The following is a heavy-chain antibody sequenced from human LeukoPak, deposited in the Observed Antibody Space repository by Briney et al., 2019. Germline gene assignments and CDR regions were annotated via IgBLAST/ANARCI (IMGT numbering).Heavy chain of an antibody. D-gene: IGHD3-16*02. CDR2: IYSGGST. CDR3: AKDYRMIAFGGVIGIDAFDI. CDR1: GFTFSSYA. J-gene: IGHJ3*02. Sequence: GGSLRLSCAASGFTFSSYAMSWVRQAPGKGLEWVSVIYSGGSTYYADSVKGRFTISRDNSKNTLYLQMNSLRAEDTAVYYCAKDYRMIAFGGVIGIDAFDIWGQGTMVTVSS. V-gene: IGHV3-23*03.